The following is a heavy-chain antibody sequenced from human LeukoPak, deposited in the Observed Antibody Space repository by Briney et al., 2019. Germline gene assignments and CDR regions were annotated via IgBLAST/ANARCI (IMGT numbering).Heavy chain of an antibody. V-gene: IGHV5-51*01. Sequence: GESLKISCKGSGYNFTSYWIGWVRQMPGKGLEWMGIIYPGDSDTRYSPSFQRQVTISADKSISTAYLQWSSLKASDTAMYYCARHGQGAAGAQTYYYYYMDVWGKGTTVTVSS. CDR1: GYNFTSYW. J-gene: IGHJ6*03. D-gene: IGHD6-13*01. CDR3: ARHGQGAAGAQTYYYYYMDV. CDR2: IYPGDSDT.